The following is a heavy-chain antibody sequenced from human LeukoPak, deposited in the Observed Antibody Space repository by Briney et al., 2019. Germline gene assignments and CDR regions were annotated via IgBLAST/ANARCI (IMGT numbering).Heavy chain of an antibody. CDR1: GGSISSYY. D-gene: IGHD6-19*01. CDR2: IYTSGST. CDR3: AREGSGWEYYYYYMDV. Sequence: SETLSLTCTVSGGSISSYYWSWIGQPAGKGLEWIGRIYTSGSTNYNPSLKSRVTMSVDTSKNQFSLKLSSVTAADTAVYYCAREGSGWEYYYYYMDVWGKGTTVTVSS. J-gene: IGHJ6*03. V-gene: IGHV4-4*07.